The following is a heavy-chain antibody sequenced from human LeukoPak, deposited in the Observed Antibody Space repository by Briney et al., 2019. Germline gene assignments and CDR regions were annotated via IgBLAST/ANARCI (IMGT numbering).Heavy chain of an antibody. J-gene: IGHJ4*02. V-gene: IGHV4-34*01. CDR1: GGSFSGYY. CDR3: ARFEDYYKCGNY. CDR2: IHPSGSP. D-gene: IGHD3-22*01. Sequence: SETLSLSCGVYGGSFSGYYLTWIRQPPGKGLEWIGEIHPSGSPNYNPSLKSRVTISVDTSKNQFSLRMSSLTAADTAVYYCARFEDYYKCGNYQGQGTLVTVSP.